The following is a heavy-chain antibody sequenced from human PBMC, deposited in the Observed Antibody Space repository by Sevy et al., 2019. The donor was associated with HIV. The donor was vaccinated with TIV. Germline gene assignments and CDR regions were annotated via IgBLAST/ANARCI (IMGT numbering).Heavy chain of an antibody. CDR3: ARGMPVIVRGVIKVGGYYYFDD. V-gene: IGHV4-34*01. Sequence: SETLSLTCAVYSGSFSSYYWSWIRQPPGKGLEWIGEINHSGSTNYNPSFKNRVTISVDTFKNQFSLKLTSVTAADTAVYDWARGMPVIVRGVIKVGGYYYFDDWGQGTMVTVSS. D-gene: IGHD3-10*01. J-gene: IGHJ4*02. CDR2: INHSGST. CDR1: SGSFSSYY.